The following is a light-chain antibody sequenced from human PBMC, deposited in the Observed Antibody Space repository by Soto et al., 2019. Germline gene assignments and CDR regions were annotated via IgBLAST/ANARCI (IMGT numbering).Light chain of an antibody. V-gene: IGKV1-5*01. CDR1: QSISSW. J-gene: IGKJ1*01. CDR2: DAS. CDR3: QHSDT. Sequence: DIQMTQSPSTLSASVGDGVTITCRASQSISSWLAWYQQKPGKAPKLLIYDASSLESGVPSRFSGSGSGTEFTLTISSLQPDDFATYYCQHSDTFGQGTKVEIK.